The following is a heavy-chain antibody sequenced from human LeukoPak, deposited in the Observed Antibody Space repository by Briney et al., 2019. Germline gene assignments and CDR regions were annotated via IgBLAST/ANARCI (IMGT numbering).Heavy chain of an antibody. CDR2: IHYSGST. CDR3: SRLGRHSDEGY. V-gene: IGHV4-61*01. Sequence: TSETLSLTGTGSGGSVSSGSYYWRWIRQPPGKGLEWIGYIHYSGSTNYNPSRKSQVTISVATSKKQFALKLRSVTAADQAAYCGSRLGRHSDEGYWGQGTLVSVSS. D-gene: IGHD7-27*01. J-gene: IGHJ4*02. CDR1: GGSVSSGSYY.